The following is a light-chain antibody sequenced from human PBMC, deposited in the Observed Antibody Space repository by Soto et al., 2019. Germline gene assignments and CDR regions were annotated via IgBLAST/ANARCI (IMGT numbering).Light chain of an antibody. CDR2: GAS. V-gene: IGKV3-15*01. CDR1: QSVSSN. CDR3: QQYNNWPPFT. Sequence: EIVMTQSPATLSVSPGERATLSCRASQSVSSNLAWYQQKPGQAPRLLIYGASTRATGIPARFSGSGSGTEVTLTISSLQSEDFAVCYCQQYNNWPPFTFGPGTKVDIK. J-gene: IGKJ3*01.